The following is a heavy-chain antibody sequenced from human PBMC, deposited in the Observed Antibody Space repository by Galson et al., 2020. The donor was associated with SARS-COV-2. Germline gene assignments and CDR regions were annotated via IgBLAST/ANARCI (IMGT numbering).Heavy chain of an antibody. CDR3: ARDNRIAVTKRGAFDI. V-gene: IGHV4-31*03. CDR2: IYFTGSA. CDR1: GASISNAGYY. Sequence: ETSETLSLTCNVSGASISNAGYYWGWIRQHPGKGLEWIAYIYFTGSAYYNPSLKSRVTISVDTSKNQFSLRLKSVTAADTAIYFCARDNRIAVTKRGAFDIWGQGTMVTVSS. J-gene: IGHJ3*02. D-gene: IGHD6-19*01.